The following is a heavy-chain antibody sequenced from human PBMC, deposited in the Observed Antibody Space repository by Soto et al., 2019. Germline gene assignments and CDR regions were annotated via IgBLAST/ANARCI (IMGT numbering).Heavy chain of an antibody. CDR1: GFTISSYC. V-gene: IGHV3-74*01. J-gene: IGHJ4*02. D-gene: IGHD3-10*02. Sequence: AGTLSLTCTASGFTISSYCRHWVRQPPGKGLEWVSRINSNGSGTTYADPVKRGASTSRANAKNTAYHQIDSLAAENTAVYYCERYAIVVRGGPVEYWGQGTPVTVSS. CDR3: ERYAIVVRGGPVEY. CDR2: INSNGSGT.